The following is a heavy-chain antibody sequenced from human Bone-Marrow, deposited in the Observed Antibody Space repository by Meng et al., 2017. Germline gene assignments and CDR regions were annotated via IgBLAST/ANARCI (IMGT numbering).Heavy chain of an antibody. CDR2: ISGSGGST. D-gene: IGHD2-15*01. CDR3: ARRYCSSGSCYSGAFDI. CDR1: GFTFSSYA. Sequence: GESLKISCAASGFTFSSYAMSWVRQAPGKGLEWVSAISGSGGSTYYADSVKGRFTISRDSSKNTLYLQMSSLRAEDTAVYYCARRYCSSGSCYSGAFDIWGQGTMVTVSS. V-gene: IGHV3-23*01. J-gene: IGHJ3*02.